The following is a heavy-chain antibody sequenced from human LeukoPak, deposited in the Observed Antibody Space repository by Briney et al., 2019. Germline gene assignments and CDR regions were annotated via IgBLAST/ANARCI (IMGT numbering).Heavy chain of an antibody. CDR2: IYYSGST. Sequence: SETLSLTCAVSGGSISSSTYYWGWIRQPPGKGLEWIGNIYYSGSTYYNPSLKSRVTISIDTSKNQFSLKLTFVTAADTAIYYCARAPAMVYVNWFDRWGQGNLVTVSS. V-gene: IGHV4-39*07. CDR1: GGSISSSTYY. CDR3: ARAPAMVYVNWFDR. J-gene: IGHJ5*02. D-gene: IGHD2-8*01.